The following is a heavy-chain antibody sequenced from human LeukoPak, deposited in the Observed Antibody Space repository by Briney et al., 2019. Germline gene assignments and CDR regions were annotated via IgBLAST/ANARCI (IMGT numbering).Heavy chain of an antibody. V-gene: IGHV4-4*07. Sequence: KTSETLSLTCSVSGGYISSYYWSWIRQPAGKGLESIGHISTSGSTNYNPSLKSRVTISVDTSKNQFSLKLSSVTAADTAVYYCARAFHPGYYSYMAVWGKGTTVTVSS. J-gene: IGHJ6*03. CDR3: ARAFHPGYYSYMAV. D-gene: IGHD3-3*02. CDR2: ISTSGST. CDR1: GGYISSYY.